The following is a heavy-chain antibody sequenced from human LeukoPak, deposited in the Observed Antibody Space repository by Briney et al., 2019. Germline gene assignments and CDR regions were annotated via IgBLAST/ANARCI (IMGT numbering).Heavy chain of an antibody. CDR2: ISGSGGST. V-gene: IGHV3-23*01. J-gene: IGHJ4*02. CDR1: GFTFSSYA. Sequence: GGSLRLSCAASGFTFSSYAMSWVRQAPGKGLEWVSAISGSGGSTYYADSVKGRFTISRDNSKKTLYLQMNSLRAEDTAVYYCAKDPRYSSSWYYYFDYWGQGTLVTVSS. D-gene: IGHD6-13*01. CDR3: AKDPRYSSSWYYYFDY.